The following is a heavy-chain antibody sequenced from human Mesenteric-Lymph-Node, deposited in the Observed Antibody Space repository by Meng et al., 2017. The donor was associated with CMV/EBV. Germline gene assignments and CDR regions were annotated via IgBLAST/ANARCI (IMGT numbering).Heavy chain of an antibody. CDR1: GYTFTGYY. CDR2: IIPIFGTA. Sequence: SVKVSCKASGYTFTGYYMHWVRQAPGQGLEWMGWIIPIFGTANYAQKFQGRVTITTDESTSTAYMELSSLRSEDTAVYYCANARRRSGWYSYYFDYWGQGTLVTVSS. D-gene: IGHD6-19*01. J-gene: IGHJ4*02. CDR3: ANARRRSGWYSYYFDY. V-gene: IGHV1-69*05.